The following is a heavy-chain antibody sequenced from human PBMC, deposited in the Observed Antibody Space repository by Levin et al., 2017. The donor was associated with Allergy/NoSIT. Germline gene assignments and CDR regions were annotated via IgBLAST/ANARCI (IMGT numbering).Heavy chain of an antibody. D-gene: IGHD3-16*01. CDR3: ARGTTSLGAHGY. CDR2: ISSSSSTI. Sequence: PGGSLRLSCAASGFTFSVYSINWVRQAPGKGLEWVSYISSSSSTIYYADSVKGRFTISRDNAKNSLYLQMNSLRDEDTAVYYCARGTTSLGAHGYWGQGTLVTVSS. V-gene: IGHV3-48*02. J-gene: IGHJ4*02. CDR1: GFTFSVYS.